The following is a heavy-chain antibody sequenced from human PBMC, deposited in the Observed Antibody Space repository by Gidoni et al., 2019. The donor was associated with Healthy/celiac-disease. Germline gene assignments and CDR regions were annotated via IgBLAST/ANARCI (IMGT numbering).Heavy chain of an antibody. CDR3: ARGAPSITIFGVVRLGNWFDP. V-gene: IGHV4-34*01. CDR2: INHSGST. Sequence: QVQLQQWGAGLLKLSETLSLTCAVYGGSFSGYYWSWIRQPPGKGLEWIGEINHSGSTNDNPSLKSRVTISVDTSKNQFSLKLSSVTAADTAVYYCARGAPSITIFGVVRLGNWFDPWGQGTLVTVSS. CDR1: GGSFSGYY. J-gene: IGHJ5*02. D-gene: IGHD3-3*01.